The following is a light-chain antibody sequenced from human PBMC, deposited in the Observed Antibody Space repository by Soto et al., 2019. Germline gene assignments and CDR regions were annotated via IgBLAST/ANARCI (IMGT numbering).Light chain of an antibody. CDR1: SNDFGGFNY. J-gene: IGLJ3*02. Sequence: QSALTQPASVSGSPGQSITISCTGTSNDFGGFNYVSWYQQHPGKAPKVIIYEVSNRPSGVSDRFSGSKSGNTASLTISGHQAEDEADYYCNSYTSTSARVFGRGTKLIVL. CDR3: NSYTSTSARV. CDR2: EVS. V-gene: IGLV2-14*01.